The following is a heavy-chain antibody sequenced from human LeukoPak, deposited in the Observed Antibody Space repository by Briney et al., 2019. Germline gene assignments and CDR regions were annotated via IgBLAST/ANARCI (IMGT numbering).Heavy chain of an antibody. CDR2: ISASARSI. CDR1: GFTFSSYE. J-gene: IGHJ4*02. CDR3: ARDVGGRSY. Sequence: RTGGSLRLSCAASGFTFSSYEMNWVRQAPGKGLEWVSYISASARSIFYADSVKGRFTISRDNAKNSLFLQMNSLRSEDTAVYYCARDVGGRSYWGQGTPVTVSS. V-gene: IGHV3-48*03. D-gene: IGHD1-26*01.